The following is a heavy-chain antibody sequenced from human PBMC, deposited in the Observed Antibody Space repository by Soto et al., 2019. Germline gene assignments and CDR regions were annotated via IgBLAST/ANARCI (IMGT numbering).Heavy chain of an antibody. V-gene: IGHV3-15*01. J-gene: IGHJ4*02. CDR1: GITLSNAW. D-gene: IGHD2-21*01. CDR3: ATPRPGTCGYGY. Sequence: EVQLVESGGGLVKPGGSLRLSCAASGITLSNAWMTWVRQAPGKGLEWVGRIKSKADGSTTEYGSPVKDRFIITRDDPEHTLDLQMHSLTTEDTAAYYGATPRPGTCGYGYWGQGTLVTVSS. CDR2: IKSKADGSTT.